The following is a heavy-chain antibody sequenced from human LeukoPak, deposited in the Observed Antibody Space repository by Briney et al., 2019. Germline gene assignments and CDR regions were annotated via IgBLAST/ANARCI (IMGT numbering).Heavy chain of an antibody. D-gene: IGHD5-12*01. CDR3: ARGGYSGYDPGLFAY. CDR1: GYTFTSYY. Sequence: ASVKVSCKASGYTFTSYYMHWVRQAPGQGLEWMGIINPSGGSTSYAQKFQGRVTMTRDTSTSTVYMELSSLRSEDTAVYYCARGGYSGYDPGLFAYWGQGTLVTVSS. V-gene: IGHV1-46*01. CDR2: INPSGGST. J-gene: IGHJ4*02.